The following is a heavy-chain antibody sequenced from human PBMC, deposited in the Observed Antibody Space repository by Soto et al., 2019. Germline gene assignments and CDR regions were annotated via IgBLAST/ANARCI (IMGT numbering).Heavy chain of an antibody. CDR1: GFIFSGSA. CDR3: VSPYCSGTDCYAFDF. Sequence: GGSLRLSCAASGFIFSGSAMHWVRQASGKGLEWVGHIGNKPNNYATAYAASVKGRFTISRDDSKDTAYLQMNSLKTEDTALYYCVSPYCSGTDCYAFDFWGQGTLVTVSS. D-gene: IGHD2-2*01. V-gene: IGHV3-73*01. CDR2: IGNKPNNYAT. J-gene: IGHJ4*02.